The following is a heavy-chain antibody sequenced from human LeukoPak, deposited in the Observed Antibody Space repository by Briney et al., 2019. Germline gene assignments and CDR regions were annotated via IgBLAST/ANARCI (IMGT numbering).Heavy chain of an antibody. CDR3: ARVWAAMYYYYYGMDV. Sequence: GGSLRLSCATSGFSFSNSGMHWVRQAPGKGLEWVAVISYDGSNKYYADSVKGRFTISRDNSKNTLYLQMNSLRAEDTAVYYCARVWAAMYYYYYGMDVWGQGTTVTVSS. D-gene: IGHD2-2*01. CDR2: ISYDGSNK. V-gene: IGHV3-30*19. CDR1: GFSFSNSG. J-gene: IGHJ6*02.